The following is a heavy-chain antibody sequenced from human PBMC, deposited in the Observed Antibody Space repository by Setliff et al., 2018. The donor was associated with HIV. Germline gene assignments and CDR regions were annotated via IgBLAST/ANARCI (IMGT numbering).Heavy chain of an antibody. CDR1: GFTINTFT. CDR3: ARVRTTVRTDFYYYMDV. CDR2: ISRASTSI. J-gene: IGHJ6*03. Sequence: GGSLRLSCAASGFTINTFTMAWVRQAPGKGLEWVSSISRASTSIYYAESVKGRFTISRDNAKNSLYLQMDSLRAEDAAVYYCARVRTTVRTDFYYYMDVWGKGTTVTVSS. V-gene: IGHV3-21*01. D-gene: IGHD4-17*01.